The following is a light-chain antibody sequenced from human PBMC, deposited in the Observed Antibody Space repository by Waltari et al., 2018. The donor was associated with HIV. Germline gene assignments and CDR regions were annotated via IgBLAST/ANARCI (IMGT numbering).Light chain of an antibody. J-gene: IGLJ2*01. CDR3: QAWDSSAVV. Sequence: SYELTQPPSVSVSPGQTATITCSGDKLGDKYVSWYQQRPGQSPVLVIYQDTGRPSGSPERLSGSNSGNTATLTISGTQAMDEADYYCQAWDSSAVVFVGGTKLTVL. CDR2: QDT. CDR1: KLGDKY. V-gene: IGLV3-1*01.